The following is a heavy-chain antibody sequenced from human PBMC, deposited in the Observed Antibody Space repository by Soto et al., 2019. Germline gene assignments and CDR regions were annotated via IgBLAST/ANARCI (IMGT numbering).Heavy chain of an antibody. Sequence: QVQLQESGPGLVKPSETLSLTCTVSGGSISSYYWSWIRQPPGKGLEWIGYIYYSGSTNYNPPHKSRVTISVDTSKNQFSLKLSSVTAADTAVYYCARRWGRTFDYWGQGTLVTVSS. CDR3: ARRWGRTFDY. J-gene: IGHJ4*02. CDR2: IYYSGST. D-gene: IGHD7-27*01. V-gene: IGHV4-59*08. CDR1: GGSISSYY.